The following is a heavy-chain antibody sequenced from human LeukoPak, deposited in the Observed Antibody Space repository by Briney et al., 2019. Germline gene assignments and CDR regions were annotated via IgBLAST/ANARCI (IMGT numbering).Heavy chain of an antibody. CDR3: ARESYYDSSGPGLGAFDI. CDR2: ISYDGSNK. V-gene: IGHV3-30*03. D-gene: IGHD3-22*01. J-gene: IGHJ3*02. Sequence: GGSLRLSCAASGFTFSNYWMTWVRQAPGKGLEWVAVISYDGSNKYYADSVKGRFTISRDNSKNTLYLQMNSLRAEDTAVYYCARESYYDSSGPGLGAFDIWGQGTMVTVSS. CDR1: GFTFSNYW.